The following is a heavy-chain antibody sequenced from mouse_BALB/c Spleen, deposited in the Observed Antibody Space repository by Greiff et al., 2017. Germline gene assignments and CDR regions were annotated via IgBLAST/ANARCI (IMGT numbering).Heavy chain of an antibody. CDR2: INPSTGYT. CDR3: ARRERYFDV. CDR1: GYTFTSYW. V-gene: IGHV1-7*01. Sequence: QVQLKESGAELAKPGASVKMSCKASGYTFTSYWMHWVKQRPGQGLEWIGYINPSTGYTEYNQKFKDKATLTADKSSSTAYMQLSSLTSEDSAVYYCARRERYFDVWGAGTTVTVSS. J-gene: IGHJ1*01.